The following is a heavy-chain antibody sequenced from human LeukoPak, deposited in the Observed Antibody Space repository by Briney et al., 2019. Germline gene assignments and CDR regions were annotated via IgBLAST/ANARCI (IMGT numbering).Heavy chain of an antibody. CDR1: GGSISSYY. CDR2: VYNSGST. D-gene: IGHD3-10*01. CDR3: ARRGGRGSSYWFDP. J-gene: IGHJ5*02. Sequence: PSETLSLTCTVSGGSISSYYWTWIRQPPGKGLEWIGYVYNSGSTKYNPSLQSRVTISVDTSKSQFSLKLTSVTAADTAVYYCARRGGRGSSYWFDPWGQGTLVTVSS. V-gene: IGHV4-4*09.